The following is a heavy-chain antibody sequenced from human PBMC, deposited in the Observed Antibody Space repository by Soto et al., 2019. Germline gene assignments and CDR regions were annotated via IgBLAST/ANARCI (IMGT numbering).Heavy chain of an antibody. V-gene: IGHV4-30-2*01. J-gene: IGHJ4*02. CDR2: IYHSGST. Sequence: PSETLSLTCAVSCGSISSGGYSWSWIRQPPGKGLEWIGYIYHSGSTYYNPSLKSRVTISVDRSKNQFSLKLSSVTAADTAVYYCASGGTGIVGATPFDYWGQGTLVTVSS. D-gene: IGHD1-26*01. CDR3: ASGGTGIVGATPFDY. CDR1: CGSISSGGYS.